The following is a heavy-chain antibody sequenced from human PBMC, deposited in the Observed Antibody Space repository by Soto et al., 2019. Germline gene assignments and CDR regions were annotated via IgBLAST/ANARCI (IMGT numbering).Heavy chain of an antibody. J-gene: IGHJ4*02. CDR3: ARDFGELFDY. V-gene: IGHV4-59*01. CDR1: GGSISSYY. D-gene: IGHD3-10*01. CDR2: IYYSGST. Sequence: PSETLSLTCTVSGGSISSYYWSWIRQPPGKGLEWIGYIYYSGSTNYNPSLKSRVTISVDTSKNQFSLKLSSVTAADTAVYYCARDFGELFDYWGQGTLVTVSS.